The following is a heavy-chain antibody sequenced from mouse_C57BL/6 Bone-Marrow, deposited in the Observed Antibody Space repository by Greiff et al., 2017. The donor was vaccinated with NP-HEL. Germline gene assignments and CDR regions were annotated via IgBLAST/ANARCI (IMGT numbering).Heavy chain of an antibody. CDR2: IDPSDGYT. J-gene: IGHJ3*01. CDR1: GYTFTSYW. Sequence: QVQLQQPGAELVKPGASVKLSCKASGYTFTSYWMQWVKQRPGQGLEWIGEIDPSDGYTNYNQKFTGKATLTVDTSSSTAYMQLSSLTSEDTAVYYCAPSCITTEWGFAYWGQGTLVTVSA. V-gene: IGHV1-50*01. D-gene: IGHD1-1*01. CDR3: APSCITTEWGFAY.